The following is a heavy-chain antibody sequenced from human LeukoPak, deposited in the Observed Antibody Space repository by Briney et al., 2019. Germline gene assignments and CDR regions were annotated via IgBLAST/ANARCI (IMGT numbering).Heavy chain of an antibody. J-gene: IGHJ3*02. CDR3: ARDQAAYYDRSGYHYSSTAAAFDI. Sequence: SETLSLTCTVSGGSISSGGYYWSWIRQHPGKGLEWIGYIYYSGSTYYNPSLKSRVTISVDTSKNQFSLKLSSVTAADTAVYYCARDQAAYYDRSGYHYSSTAAAFDIWGQGTVVTVSS. V-gene: IGHV4-31*03. D-gene: IGHD3-22*01. CDR2: IYYSGST. CDR1: GGSISSGGYY.